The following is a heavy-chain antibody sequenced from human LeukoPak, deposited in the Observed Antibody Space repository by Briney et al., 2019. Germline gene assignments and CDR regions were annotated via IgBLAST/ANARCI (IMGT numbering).Heavy chain of an antibody. D-gene: IGHD6-19*01. CDR1: GFTFSSYW. Sequence: GGSLRLSCTASGFTFSSYWMHWVRQGPGKGLLWVARINGDASDTTTADSMMGRFTISRDNTRNTLYLQMNSLRAEDTAVYYCARRDSSGHGIYWGQGTLVTVSS. CDR2: INGDASDT. CDR3: ARRDSSGHGIY. V-gene: IGHV3-74*01. J-gene: IGHJ4*02.